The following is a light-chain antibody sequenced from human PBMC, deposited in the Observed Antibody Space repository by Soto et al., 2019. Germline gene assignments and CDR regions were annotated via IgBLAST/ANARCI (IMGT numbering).Light chain of an antibody. Sequence: EIVMTQSPATLSGSPGERATLSCRASQGVSSNLAWYQQKPGQAPRLLIYGASTRATGIPARFSGSGSGTEFTLTISSLQSEDFAVYYCQQYNNWPPTFGQGTKVDIK. CDR2: GAS. J-gene: IGKJ1*01. CDR1: QGVSSN. V-gene: IGKV3-15*01. CDR3: QQYNNWPPT.